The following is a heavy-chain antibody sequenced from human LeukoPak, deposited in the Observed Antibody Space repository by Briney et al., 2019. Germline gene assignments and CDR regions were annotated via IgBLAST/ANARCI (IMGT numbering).Heavy chain of an antibody. CDR2: IYTSGST. J-gene: IGHJ4*02. CDR3: ARDRGFYDSSGLLDY. D-gene: IGHD3-22*01. CDR1: GGSISSYY. Sequence: PSETLSLTCTVSGGSISSYYWSWIRQPAGKGLEWIGRIYTSGSTNYNPSLKSRVTISVDTSKNQFSLKLSSVTAADTAVYYCARDRGFYDSSGLLDYWGQGTLVTVSS. V-gene: IGHV4-4*07.